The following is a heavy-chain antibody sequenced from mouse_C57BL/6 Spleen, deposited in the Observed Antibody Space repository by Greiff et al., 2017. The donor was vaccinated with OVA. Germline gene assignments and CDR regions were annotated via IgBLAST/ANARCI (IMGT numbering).Heavy chain of an antibody. CDR3: AHGGLVAWFAY. CDR2: INPNNGGT. D-gene: IGHD1-3*01. V-gene: IGHV1-26*01. J-gene: IGHJ3*01. CDR1: GYTFTDYY. Sequence: EVQLQQSGPELVKPGASVKISCKASGYTFTDYYMNWVKQSHGKSLEWIGDINPNNGGTSYNQKFKGKATLTVDKSSSTAYMELRSLTSEDSAVYYCAHGGLVAWFAYWGQGTLVTVSA.